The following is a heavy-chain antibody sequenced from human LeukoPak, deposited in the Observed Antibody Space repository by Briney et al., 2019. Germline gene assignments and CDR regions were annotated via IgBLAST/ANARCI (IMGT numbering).Heavy chain of an antibody. CDR1: GYTFTSYD. J-gene: IGHJ4*02. CDR3: ASSLVAEDLFDY. Sequence: GASVKVSCKTSGYTFTSYDINWVRQATGQGLEWMGWMNPNSGNTGYAQKFQGRVTMTRNTSISTAYMELSSLRSEDTAVYYCASSLVAEDLFDYWGQGTLVTVSS. CDR2: MNPNSGNT. V-gene: IGHV1-8*01. D-gene: IGHD5-12*01.